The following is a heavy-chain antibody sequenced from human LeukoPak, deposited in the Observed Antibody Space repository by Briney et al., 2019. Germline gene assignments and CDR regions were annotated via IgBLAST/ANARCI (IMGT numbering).Heavy chain of an antibody. J-gene: IGHJ3*02. Sequence: GASVKVSCKASGYTFTSYGISWVRQAPGQGLEWMGIINPSGGSTSYAQKFQGRVTMTRDTSTSTVYMELSSLRSEDTAVYYCAREGSDYYDSSGYYLMLADAFDIWGQGTMVTVSS. CDR1: GYTFTSYG. V-gene: IGHV1-46*01. CDR3: AREGSDYYDSSGYYLMLADAFDI. CDR2: INPSGGST. D-gene: IGHD3-22*01.